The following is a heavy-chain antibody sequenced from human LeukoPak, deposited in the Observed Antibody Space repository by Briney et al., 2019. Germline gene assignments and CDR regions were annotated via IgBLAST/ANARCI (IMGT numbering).Heavy chain of an antibody. CDR1: GGSISSYY. D-gene: IGHD3-22*01. CDR3: ARSYYDSSGYAD. V-gene: IGHV4-59*01. CDR2: IYYSGFT. J-gene: IGHJ4*02. Sequence: PSETLSLTCTVSGGSISSYYWSWIRQPPGKGMEDIGHIYYSGFTNYNPSLKSRVTMSVDTSKNQFSLKLSSVTAADTAVYYCARSYYDSSGYADWGQGTLVTVSS.